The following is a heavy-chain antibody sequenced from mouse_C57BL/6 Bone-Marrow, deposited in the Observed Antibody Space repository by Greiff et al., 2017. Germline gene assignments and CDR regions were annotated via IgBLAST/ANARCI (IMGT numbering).Heavy chain of an antibody. J-gene: IGHJ1*03. Sequence: VQLQQSGAELARPGASVKLSCKASGYTFTSYGISWVKQRTGQGLEWIGEIYPRSGNTYYNEKFKGKATLTADKSSSTAYMELRSLTSEDSAVYFCARRDYGSSYVGWYFDVWGTGTTVTVSS. CDR2: IYPRSGNT. CDR1: GYTFTSYG. D-gene: IGHD1-1*01. V-gene: IGHV1-81*01. CDR3: ARRDYGSSYVGWYFDV.